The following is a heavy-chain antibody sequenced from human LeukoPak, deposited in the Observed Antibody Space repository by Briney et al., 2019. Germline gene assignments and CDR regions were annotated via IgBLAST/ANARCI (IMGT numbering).Heavy chain of an antibody. CDR3: ARGPAIFSRYYDSSGYYSGLTYYGMDV. CDR1: GYTFTSYD. Sequence: VASVKVSCKASGYTFTSYDINWVRQATGQGLEWMGWMNPNSGNTGYAQKFQGRVTMTRNTSISTAYMELSSLRSEDTAVYYCARGPAIFSRYYDSSGYYSGLTYYGMDVWGQGTTVTVSS. J-gene: IGHJ6*02. CDR2: MNPNSGNT. D-gene: IGHD3-22*01. V-gene: IGHV1-8*01.